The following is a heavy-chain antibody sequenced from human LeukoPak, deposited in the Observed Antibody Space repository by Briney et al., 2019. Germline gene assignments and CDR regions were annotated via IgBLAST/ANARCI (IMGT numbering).Heavy chain of an antibody. CDR1: GFTFSNYG. CDR3: ARDSHGYFDWLIQDQDPFDP. D-gene: IGHD3-9*01. CDR2: ISTRSGTI. V-gene: IGHV3-48*04. J-gene: IGHJ5*02. Sequence: PGGSLRLSCAASGFTFSNYGMNWVRQAPGKGLEWVSYISTRSGTIYYADSVKGRFTISRDNAQNSLYLQMNSLRAEDTAVYYCARDSHGYFDWLIQDQDPFDPWGQGTLVTVSS.